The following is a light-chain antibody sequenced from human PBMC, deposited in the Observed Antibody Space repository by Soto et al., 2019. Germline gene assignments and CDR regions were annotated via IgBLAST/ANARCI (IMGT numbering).Light chain of an antibody. J-gene: IGKJ3*01. Sequence: EIVLTQSPGTLSLSPGERAALSCRASQSVSSTNLTRYQQKPGQAPRLLIYGASSRATGIPERLTGRGSGTVFTLTMSRLEPEVFAMYYCQHYGSSPLFTFGPGTKVDIK. CDR2: GAS. V-gene: IGKV3-20*01. CDR3: QHYGSSPLFT. CDR1: QSVSSTN.